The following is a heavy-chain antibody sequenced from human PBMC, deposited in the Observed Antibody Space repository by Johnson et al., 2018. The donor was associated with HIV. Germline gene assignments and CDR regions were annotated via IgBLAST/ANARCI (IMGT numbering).Heavy chain of an antibody. CDR3: ARVWSDAFDI. D-gene: IGHD2-8*02. V-gene: IGHV3-30*14. CDR2: ISYDGSNK. J-gene: IGHJ3*02. CDR1: GFTFNKYN. Sequence: QVQLVESGGGVVLPGRSLRLSCATSGFTFNKYNIHWVRQAPGKGLEWVAVISYDGSNKYYADSVKGRFTVSRDNSKNTLFLQMNSLRAEDTAVYYCARVWSDAFDIWGQGTMVTVSS.